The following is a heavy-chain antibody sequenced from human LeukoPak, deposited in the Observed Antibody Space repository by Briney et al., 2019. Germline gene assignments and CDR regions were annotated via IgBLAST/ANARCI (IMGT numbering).Heavy chain of an antibody. V-gene: IGHV3-30*02. Sequence: GESLKISCAASGFTFSSYGMHWVRQAPGKGLEWVAFIRYDGSNKYYADSVKGRFTISRDNSKNTLYLQMNSLRAEDTAVYYCAKVGWLRNYFDYWGQGTLVTVSS. D-gene: IGHD5-12*01. CDR3: AKVGWLRNYFDY. CDR1: GFTFSSYG. J-gene: IGHJ4*02. CDR2: IRYDGSNK.